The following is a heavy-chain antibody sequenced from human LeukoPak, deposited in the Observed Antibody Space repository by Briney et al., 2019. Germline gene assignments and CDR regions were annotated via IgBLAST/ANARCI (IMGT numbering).Heavy chain of an antibody. Sequence: PGGSLRLSCAASGFTFSNAWMSWVRQAPGKGLEWVGHIKSKTDGGTTDYAAPVKGRFTISRDDSKNTLYLQMNSLKTEDTAVYYCTTVDYVWSWDYWGQGTLVTVSS. J-gene: IGHJ4*02. D-gene: IGHD3-16*01. V-gene: IGHV3-15*01. CDR1: GFTFSNAW. CDR3: TTVDYVWSWDY. CDR2: IKSKTDGGTT.